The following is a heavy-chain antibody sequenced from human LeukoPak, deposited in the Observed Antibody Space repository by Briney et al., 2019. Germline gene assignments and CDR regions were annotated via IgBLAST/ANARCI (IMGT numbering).Heavy chain of an antibody. J-gene: IGHJ4*02. CDR1: GFTLSSYS. Sequence: PGGSLRLSCAASGFTLSSYSMNWVRQAPGKGLEWVSSISSSSSHIYYADSVKGRFTISRDNAKNSLYLQMNSLRAEDTAVYYCARVRYCSGGSCYSPFDYWGQGTLVTVSS. V-gene: IGHV3-21*01. CDR2: ISSSSSHI. D-gene: IGHD2-15*01. CDR3: ARVRYCSGGSCYSPFDY.